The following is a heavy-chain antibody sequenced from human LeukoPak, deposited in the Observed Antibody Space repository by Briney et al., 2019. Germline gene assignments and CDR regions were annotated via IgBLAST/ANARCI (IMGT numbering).Heavy chain of an antibody. V-gene: IGHV3-23*01. J-gene: IGHJ4*02. D-gene: IGHD3-10*01. CDR1: GFTFSSYA. CDR3: AKDPVPRLSYGPGSLDY. CDR2: ISGSGGST. Sequence: GGSLRLSCAASGFTFSSYAMSWVRQAPGKGLEWVSAISGSGGSTYYADSVKGRFTISRDNSKNTLYLQMNSLGAEDTAVYYCAKDPVPRLSYGPGSLDYWGQGTLVTVSS.